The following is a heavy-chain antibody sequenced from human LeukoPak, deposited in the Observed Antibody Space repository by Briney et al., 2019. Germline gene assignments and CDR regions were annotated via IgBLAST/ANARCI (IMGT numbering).Heavy chain of an antibody. Sequence: GASVKVSCKASGGTFSSYAISWVRQAPGQGLEWMGRIIPILGIANYAQKFQGRVTITADKSTSTAYMELSSLRSEDTAVYYCASGMTRGSYSPFDYWGQGTLVTVSS. CDR2: IIPILGIA. CDR3: ASGMTRGSYSPFDY. CDR1: GGTFSSYA. V-gene: IGHV1-69*04. D-gene: IGHD1-26*01. J-gene: IGHJ4*02.